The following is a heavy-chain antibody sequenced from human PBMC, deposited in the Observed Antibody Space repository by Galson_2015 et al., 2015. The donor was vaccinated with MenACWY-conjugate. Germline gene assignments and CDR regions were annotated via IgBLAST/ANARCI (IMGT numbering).Heavy chain of an antibody. D-gene: IGHD1-26*01. V-gene: IGHV5-51*01. CDR3: ARHPPGGRGMDV. Sequence: QSGAEVKKPGESLKISCKGTGYSFTNYWIAWVRQMPGKGLEWMGLIDPVDSNTRYSPSFQGPVTISADKSISTAYLQWTSLRASDTAMYYCARHPPGGRGMDVWGQGTTVTVSS. J-gene: IGHJ6*02. CDR2: IDPVDSNT. CDR1: GYSFTNYW.